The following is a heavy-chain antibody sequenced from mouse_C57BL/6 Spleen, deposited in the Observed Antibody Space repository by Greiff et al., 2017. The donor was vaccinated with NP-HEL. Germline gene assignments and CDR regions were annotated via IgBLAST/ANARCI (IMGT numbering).Heavy chain of an antibody. J-gene: IGHJ2*01. D-gene: IGHD4-1*01. CDR1: GYAFSSSW. V-gene: IGHV1-82*01. Sequence: QVQLKESGPELVKPGASVKISCKASGYAFSSSWMNWVKQRPGKGLEWIGRIYPGDGDTNYNGKFKGKATLTADKSSSTAYMQLSSLTSEDSAVYFCARSRANWDYWGQGTTLTVSS. CDR2: IYPGDGDT. CDR3: ARSRANWDY.